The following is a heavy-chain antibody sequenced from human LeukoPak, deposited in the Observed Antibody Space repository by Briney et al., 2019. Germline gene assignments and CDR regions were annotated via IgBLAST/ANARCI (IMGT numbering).Heavy chain of an antibody. D-gene: IGHD4-17*01. CDR1: GYTFTGHY. Sequence: ASVKVSCKASGYTFTGHYMHWVRQAPGQGLEWMGWISAYNGNTNYAQKLQGRVTMTTDTSTSTAYMELRSLRSDDTAVYYCARERRYGDEANWFDPWGQGTLVTVSS. V-gene: IGHV1-18*04. CDR2: ISAYNGNT. CDR3: ARERRYGDEANWFDP. J-gene: IGHJ5*02.